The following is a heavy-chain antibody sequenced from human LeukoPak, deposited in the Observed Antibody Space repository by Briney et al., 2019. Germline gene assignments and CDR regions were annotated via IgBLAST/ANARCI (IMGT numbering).Heavy chain of an antibody. CDR1: GFTFSSYG. CDR2: IWYDGSNK. J-gene: IGHJ3*02. CDR3: ARDLSAGIDI. Sequence: GRSLRLSCAASGFTFSSYGVHWVRQAPGKGLEWVAVIWYDGSNKYYADSVKGRFTISRDNSKNTLYLQMTSLRAEDTAVYYCARDLSAGIDIWGQGTMVTVSS. V-gene: IGHV3-33*01.